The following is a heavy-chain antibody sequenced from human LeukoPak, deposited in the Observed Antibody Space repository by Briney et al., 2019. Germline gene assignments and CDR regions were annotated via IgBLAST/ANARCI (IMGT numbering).Heavy chain of an antibody. CDR3: AHLVPAAMHFDY. CDR1: GFSLSTGAGG. CDR2: IYWDDDQ. Sequence: SGPTQGQPPQTLTLTCTLSGFSLSTGAGGGGWIRQPPEKALECLALIYWDDDQRYSPSLKSRLTITKDTCKNQVVLTMTNVDPVDTATYYCAHLVPAAMHFDYWGQGTLVTVSS. D-gene: IGHD2-2*01. J-gene: IGHJ4*02. V-gene: IGHV2-5*02.